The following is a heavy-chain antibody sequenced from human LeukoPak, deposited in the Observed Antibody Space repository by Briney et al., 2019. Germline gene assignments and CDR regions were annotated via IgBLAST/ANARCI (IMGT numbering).Heavy chain of an antibody. CDR1: GYTFTGYY. V-gene: IGHV1-2*02. D-gene: IGHD3-10*01. CDR3: ARDSLYHYYGSGSYYYYMDV. CDR2: INPNSGGT. J-gene: IGHJ6*03. Sequence: GASVKVSCKASGYTFTGYYMHWVRQAPGQGLEWMGWINPNSGGTNYAQKFQGRITMTRDTSISTAYMELARLRSEDTAVYYCARDSLYHYYGSGSYYYYMDVWGKGTTVTISS.